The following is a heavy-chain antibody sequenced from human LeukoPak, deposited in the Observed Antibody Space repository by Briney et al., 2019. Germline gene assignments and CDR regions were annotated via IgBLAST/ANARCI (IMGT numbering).Heavy chain of an antibody. D-gene: IGHD3-10*01. CDR3: ARARDGITMVRGVIITSGGMKWAFDI. V-gene: IGHV4-59*01. J-gene: IGHJ3*02. CDR2: IYYSGST. CDR1: GGSISSYY. Sequence: PSETLSLTCTVSGGSISSYYWSWIRQPPGKGLEWIGYIYYSGSTNYNPSLKSRVTISVDTSKNQFSLKLSSVTAADTAVYYCARARDGITMVRGVIITSGGMKWAFDIWGQGTMVTVSS.